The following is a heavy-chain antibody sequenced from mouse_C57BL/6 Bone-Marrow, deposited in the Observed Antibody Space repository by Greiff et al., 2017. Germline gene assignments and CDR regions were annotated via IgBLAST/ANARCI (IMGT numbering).Heavy chain of an antibody. V-gene: IGHV3-6*01. CDR1: GYSITSGYY. Sequence: EVQLVESGPGLVKPSQSLSLTCSVTGYSITSGYYWNWIRQFPGNKLEWMGYISYDGSNNYNPSLKNRISITRDPSKNQFFLKLNSVTTEDTATYYCARGDYDGTGYVDVWGTGTTVTVSS. J-gene: IGHJ1*03. D-gene: IGHD2-4*01. CDR2: ISYDGSN. CDR3: ARGDYDGTGYVDV.